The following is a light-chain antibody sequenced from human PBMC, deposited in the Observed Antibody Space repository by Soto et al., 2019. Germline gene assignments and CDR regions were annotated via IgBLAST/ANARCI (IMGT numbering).Light chain of an antibody. V-gene: IGKV3-20*01. Sequence: EIGITQAPATLSVSPGERATLSCRASQSVSSNLAWYQQKPGQAPRLLIYGASSRATGIPDRFSGSGSGTDFTLTISRLEPEDFAVYYCQQYGSSPRTFGQGTKVDI. CDR1: QSVSSN. CDR3: QQYGSSPRT. CDR2: GAS. J-gene: IGKJ1*01.